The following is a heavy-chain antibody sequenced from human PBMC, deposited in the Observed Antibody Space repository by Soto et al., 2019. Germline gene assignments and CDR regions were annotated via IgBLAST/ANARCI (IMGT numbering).Heavy chain of an antibody. Sequence: GGSLRLSCAASGFTFSSYAMHWVRQAPGKGLEWVAVISYDGSNKYYADSVKGRFTISRDNSKNTLYLQMNSLRAEDAAVDYCARDSDGSGSYFYFYGMDIWGQGTTVTVSS. D-gene: IGHD3-10*01. CDR3: ARDSDGSGSYFYFYGMDI. CDR2: ISYDGSNK. CDR1: GFTFSSYA. J-gene: IGHJ6*02. V-gene: IGHV3-30-3*01.